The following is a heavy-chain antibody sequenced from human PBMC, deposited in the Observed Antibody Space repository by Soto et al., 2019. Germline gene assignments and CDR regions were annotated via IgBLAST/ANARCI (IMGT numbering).Heavy chain of an antibody. Sequence: QITLKESGPTLVKPTQTLTLTCTFSGFSLSTSGVGVGSIRQPPGKALERLALIYWDDDKRYSPSLKSRLTNTKDTSKNQVVLTMTNMDPVDTATYCCAHRTTGNNWFDPWGQGTLVTVSS. J-gene: IGHJ5*02. CDR3: AHRTTGNNWFDP. CDR2: IYWDDDK. D-gene: IGHD4-17*01. CDR1: GFSLSTSGVG. V-gene: IGHV2-5*02.